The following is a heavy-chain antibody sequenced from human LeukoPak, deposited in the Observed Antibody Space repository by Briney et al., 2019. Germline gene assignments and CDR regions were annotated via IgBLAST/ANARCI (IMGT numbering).Heavy chain of an antibody. CDR3: ARERGTMYSSGWLFDY. V-gene: IGHV3-7*03. J-gene: IGHJ4*02. Sequence: GGSLRLSCAASGFTFSSYSMSWVRQAPGKGLEWVANIKHDGGEKYYVDSVKGRFSISRDNAKNSLYLQMDSLRAEGMAVYYCARERGTMYSSGWLFDYWGQGTLVTVSS. D-gene: IGHD6-19*01. CDR2: IKHDGGEK. CDR1: GFTFSSYS.